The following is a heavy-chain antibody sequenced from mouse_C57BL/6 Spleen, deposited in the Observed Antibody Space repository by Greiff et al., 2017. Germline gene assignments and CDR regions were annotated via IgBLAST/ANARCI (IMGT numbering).Heavy chain of an antibody. J-gene: IGHJ4*01. CDR3: ARYNDDYYYAMGY. CDR2: IDPETGGT. Sequence: QVQLKESGAELVRPGASVTLSCKASGYTFTDYEMHWVKQTPVHGLEWIGAIDPETGGTAYNQKFKGKAILTADKSSSTAYMELRSLTSEDSAVYYCARYNDDYYYAMGYWGQGTSVTVSS. V-gene: IGHV1-15*01. CDR1: GYTFTDYE. D-gene: IGHD2-3*01.